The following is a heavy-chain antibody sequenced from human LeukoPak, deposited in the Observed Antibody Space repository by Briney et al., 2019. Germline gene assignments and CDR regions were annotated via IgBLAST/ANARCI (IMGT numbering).Heavy chain of an antibody. CDR2: ISYNGNQ. D-gene: IGHD6-19*01. J-gene: IGHJ4*02. Sequence: PGGSLRLSCAASGFTFVNYGFHWVRQAPVKALEWVAFISYNGNQKYGDSVKGRFTISRDNSKNTLYLQMNSLRAEDTAVYYCAKDLGFIAVAGAPDYWSQGTLVTVSS. CDR1: GFTFVNYG. CDR3: AKDLGFIAVAGAPDY. V-gene: IGHV3-30*18.